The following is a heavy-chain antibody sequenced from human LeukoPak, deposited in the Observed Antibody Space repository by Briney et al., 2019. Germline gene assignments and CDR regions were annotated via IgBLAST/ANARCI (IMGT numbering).Heavy chain of an antibody. CDR2: IYYSGST. Sequence: ASETLSLACTVSGGSISSYYWSWIRQPPGKGLEWIGYIYYSGSTNYNPSLKSRVTISVDTSKNQFSLKLSSVTAADTAVYYCARFGYRSSTSCYRAFDIWGQGTMVTVSS. J-gene: IGHJ3*02. D-gene: IGHD2-2*02. CDR3: ARFGYRSSTSCYRAFDI. V-gene: IGHV4-59*01. CDR1: GGSISSYY.